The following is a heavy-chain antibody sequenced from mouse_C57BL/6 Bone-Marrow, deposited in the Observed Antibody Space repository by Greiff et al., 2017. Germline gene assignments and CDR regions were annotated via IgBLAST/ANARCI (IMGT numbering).Heavy chain of an antibody. D-gene: IGHD3-2*01. CDR2: IDPENGDT. Sequence: VQLQQSGAELVRPGASVKLSCTASGFNIKDAYMHWVKQRPEQGLEWIGWIDPENGDTESASKFQGKAIITADTSTNTSYLQRSCLTSEYTAFYDCTTRHRDHYDAMDYWGQGTSVTVSA. CDR3: TTRHRDHYDAMDY. V-gene: IGHV14-4*01. CDR1: GFNIKDAY. J-gene: IGHJ4*01.